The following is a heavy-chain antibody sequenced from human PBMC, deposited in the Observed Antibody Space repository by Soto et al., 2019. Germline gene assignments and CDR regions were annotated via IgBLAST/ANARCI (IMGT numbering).Heavy chain of an antibody. J-gene: IGHJ1*01. V-gene: IGHV4-34*01. CDR3: ARGRAGSGTYPDLDN. D-gene: IGHD3-10*01. CDR2: VIFSGST. Sequence: GKGLEWVGEVIFSGSTNYNPSLKSRVTISVDKSKNQFSRELSSVTAADTAIYFFARGRAGSGTYPDLDNWGQ.